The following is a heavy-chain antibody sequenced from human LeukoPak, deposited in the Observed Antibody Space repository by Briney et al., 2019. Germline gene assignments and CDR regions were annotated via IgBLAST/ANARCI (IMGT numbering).Heavy chain of an antibody. J-gene: IGHJ4*02. CDR1: GYTFTSYD. D-gene: IGHD6-19*01. CDR3: ARGTGHSGWKFDY. Sequence: GASMKVSCKASGYTFTSYDINWVRQATGQGLEWMGWMDPNSGNTGYAQKFQGRVTMTRNTSISTAYMELSSLRSEDTAVYYCARGTGHSGWKFDYWGQGTLVTVSS. V-gene: IGHV1-8*01. CDR2: MDPNSGNT.